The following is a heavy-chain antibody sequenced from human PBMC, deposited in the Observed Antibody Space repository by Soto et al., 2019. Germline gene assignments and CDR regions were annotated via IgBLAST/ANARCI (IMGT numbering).Heavy chain of an antibody. J-gene: IGHJ6*03. CDR3: ARGYDFWSGYSSSLRGKLGYYMDV. V-gene: IGHV4-59*01. CDR2: IYYSGST. Sequence: SETLSLTCTVSGGSISSYYWSWIRQPPGKGLEWIGYIYYSGSTNYNPSLKSRVTISVDTSKNQFSLKLSSVTAADTAVYYCARGYDFWSGYSSSLRGKLGYYMDVWGKGTTVTVSS. CDR1: GGSISSYY. D-gene: IGHD3-3*01.